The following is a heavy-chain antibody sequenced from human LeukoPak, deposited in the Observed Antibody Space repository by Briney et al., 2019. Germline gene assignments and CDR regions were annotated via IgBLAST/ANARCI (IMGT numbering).Heavy chain of an antibody. CDR2: ITSDGGIT. CDR1: GFTFSAYA. V-gene: IGHV3-64*01. D-gene: IGHD1-20*01. Sequence: GGSLRLSCAASGFTFSAYAMHWVRQAPGKGLEYVPSITSDGGITYYANSVKGRFTISRDNSRNTLYLQMGSLRAEDMAVYYCARDLTGTGDYWGQGTLVSVSS. J-gene: IGHJ4*02. CDR3: ARDLTGTGDY.